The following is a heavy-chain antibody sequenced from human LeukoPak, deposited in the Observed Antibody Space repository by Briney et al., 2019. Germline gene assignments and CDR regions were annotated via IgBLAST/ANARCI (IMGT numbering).Heavy chain of an antibody. Sequence: GGSLRLSCAASGFTFSDYYMSWIRQAPGKGLEWVSYISSSSSYTNSADSVKGRFTISGDNAKNSLYLQMNSLRAEDTAVYFCARLDAYNWDFDYWGQGTLVTVSS. CDR3: ARLDAYNWDFDY. D-gene: IGHD3-16*01. V-gene: IGHV3-11*03. CDR2: ISSSSSYT. J-gene: IGHJ4*02. CDR1: GFTFSDYY.